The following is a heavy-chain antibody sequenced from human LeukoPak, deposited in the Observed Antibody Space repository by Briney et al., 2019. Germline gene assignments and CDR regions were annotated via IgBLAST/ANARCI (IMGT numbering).Heavy chain of an antibody. CDR2: MKSKAYGGTI. V-gene: IGHV3-15*07. CDR1: GLTFSKAW. Sequence: GGSLRLSCAASGLTFSKAWMNWARQAPGKGLEWVGRMKSKAYGGTIDYAAPVKGRYTISRDDSKNTLYLQMNSLKTEDTAVYYCTTDYGSSISSYYYYGMDVWGQGTTVTVSS. CDR3: TTDYGSSISSYYYYGMDV. J-gene: IGHJ6*02. D-gene: IGHD2-21*01.